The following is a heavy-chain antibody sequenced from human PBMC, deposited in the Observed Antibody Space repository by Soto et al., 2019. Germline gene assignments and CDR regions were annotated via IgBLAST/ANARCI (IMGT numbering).Heavy chain of an antibody. CDR2: INPYNANT. CDR1: GFTFTIYG. V-gene: IGHV1-18*01. J-gene: IGHJ6*02. D-gene: IGHD2-15*01. Sequence: ASVKVSCKASGFTFTIYGIAWVRQAPRQGLEWMGWINPYNANTNYAQKFQGRVTMTTDTSTTTGYMELRSLRSDDTAVYYCARGRYCSGGTCYGMDVWGQGTTVTVSS. CDR3: ARGRYCSGGTCYGMDV.